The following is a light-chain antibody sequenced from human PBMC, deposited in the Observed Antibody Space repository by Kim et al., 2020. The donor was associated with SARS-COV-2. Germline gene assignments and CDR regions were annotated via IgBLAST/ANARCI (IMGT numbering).Light chain of an antibody. J-gene: IGKJ4*01. V-gene: IGKV3-15*01. Sequence: IVMTQSPATLSVSPGERVTLSCRASQSVSSNLAWYQQKPGQAPRLLIYGASTRATGIPARFSGSGSGTEFTLTISSLQSEDFAVYYCQQYNNWLTFGGGTKVDIK. CDR2: GAS. CDR3: QQYNNWLT. CDR1: QSVSSN.